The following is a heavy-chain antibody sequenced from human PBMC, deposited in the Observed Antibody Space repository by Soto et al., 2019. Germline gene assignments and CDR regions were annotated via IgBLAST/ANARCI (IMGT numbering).Heavy chain of an antibody. Sequence: QVQLQESGPGLVKPSETLSLSCTVSGASITDYYWTWIRQPPGQGLEWIGYVYYSGRTNYNPSLKSRVTMSVDMSKDQFSLILTSLPAADTAVYYCASFPGVASAGFDSWGQGTLVTVSS. CDR3: ASFPGVASAGFDS. CDR1: GASITDYY. CDR2: VYYSGRT. V-gene: IGHV4-59*01. D-gene: IGHD6-13*01. J-gene: IGHJ4*02.